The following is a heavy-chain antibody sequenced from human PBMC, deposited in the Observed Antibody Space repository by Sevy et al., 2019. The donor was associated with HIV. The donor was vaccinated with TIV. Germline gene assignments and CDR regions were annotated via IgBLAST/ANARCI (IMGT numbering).Heavy chain of an antibody. J-gene: IGHJ4*02. V-gene: IGHV3-21*01. CDR2: ISSSSSYI. CDR3: ARDGDDILTGYYSDY. CDR1: GFTFSSYS. Sequence: GGSLRLSCAASGFTFSSYSMNWVRQAPGKGLEWVSSISSSSSYIYYADSVKGLFTISRDNAKNSLYLQMNSLRAEDTAVYYCARDGDDILTGYYSDYWGQGTLVTVSS. D-gene: IGHD3-9*01.